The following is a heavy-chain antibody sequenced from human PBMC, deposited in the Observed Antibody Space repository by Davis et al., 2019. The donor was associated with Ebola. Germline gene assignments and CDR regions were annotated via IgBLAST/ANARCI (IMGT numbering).Heavy chain of an antibody. Sequence: GESLKISCTGSGYSFTSYWIGWVRQMPGKGLEWMGTIYPGDSDTRYSPSFQGQVTTSADKSISTAYLQWSSLKASDTAMYYCARQVATMWDFDYWGQGTLVTVSS. D-gene: IGHD5-24*01. CDR1: GYSFTSYW. J-gene: IGHJ4*02. CDR3: ARQVATMWDFDY. CDR2: IYPGDSDT. V-gene: IGHV5-51*01.